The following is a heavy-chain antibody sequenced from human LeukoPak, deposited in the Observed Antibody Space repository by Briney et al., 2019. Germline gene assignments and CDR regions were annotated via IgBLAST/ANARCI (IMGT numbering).Heavy chain of an antibody. CDR3: AGDQATVSTRRSDFDY. CDR2: ISSSGTYI. Sequence: PGGSLRLSCAASGFTFSSYNMNWVRQAPGKGLEWVSSISSSGTYIFYADSVKGRFTISRDNAKDSLFLQMNSLRAEDTAVYYCAGDQATVSTRRSDFDYWGQGTLVTVSS. J-gene: IGHJ4*02. CDR1: GFTFSSYN. V-gene: IGHV3-21*01. D-gene: IGHD4-11*01.